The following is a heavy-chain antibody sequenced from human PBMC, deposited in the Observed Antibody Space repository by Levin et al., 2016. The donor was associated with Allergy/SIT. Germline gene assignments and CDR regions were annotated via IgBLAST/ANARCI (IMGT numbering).Heavy chain of an antibody. V-gene: IGHV1-2*02. CDR3: ASWGDIVATAYEDY. J-gene: IGHJ4*02. D-gene: IGHD5-12*01. CDR2: INPNSGGT. Sequence: WVRQAPGQGLEWMGWINPNSGGTNYAQKFQGRVTMTRDTSISTAYMELSRLRSDDTAVYYCASWGDIVATAYEDYWGQGTLVTVSS.